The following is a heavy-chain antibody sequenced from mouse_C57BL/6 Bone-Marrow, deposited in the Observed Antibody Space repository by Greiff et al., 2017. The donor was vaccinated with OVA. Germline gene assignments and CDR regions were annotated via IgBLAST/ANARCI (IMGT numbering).Heavy chain of an antibody. V-gene: IGHV1-15*01. CDR2: IDPETGGT. Sequence: QVQLKQSGAELVRPGASVTLSCKASGYTFTDYEMHWVKQTPVHGLEWIGAIDPETGGTAYNQKFKGKAILTADKSSSTAYMELRSLTSEDYAVYYCTRGYSNYYAMDYWGQGTSVTVSS. J-gene: IGHJ4*01. CDR3: TRGYSNYYAMDY. D-gene: IGHD2-5*01. CDR1: GYTFTDYE.